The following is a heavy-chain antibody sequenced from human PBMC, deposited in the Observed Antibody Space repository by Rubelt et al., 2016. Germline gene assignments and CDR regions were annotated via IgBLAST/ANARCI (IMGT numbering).Heavy chain of an antibody. CDR3: VGHGSLSR. V-gene: IGHV3-23*01. CDR1: GFTFSNFA. CDR2: ISGSGGRT. Sequence: EVQLLASGGGLAQPGGSLRLSCAASGFTFSNFAMTWVRQAPGKGLEWVSTISGSGGRTYYADYVKGLFTISKDNFMSTLYLQMNSLRQDDTAMYYCVGHGSLSRWGQGTLVTVSS. D-gene: IGHD3-16*01. J-gene: IGHJ4*02.